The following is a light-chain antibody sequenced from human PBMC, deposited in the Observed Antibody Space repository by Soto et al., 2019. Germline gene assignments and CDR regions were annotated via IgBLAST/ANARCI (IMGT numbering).Light chain of an antibody. V-gene: IGKV3-15*01. J-gene: IGKJ3*01. CDR3: QQYNNWPFT. CDR2: GAS. Sequence: IVMTQSPPTLSVSPGEEATLACRASQSLRSNLAWYQQKPGQAPRLLIYGASTRATGIPARFSGSGSGTEFTLTISSLQSEDFAVYYCQQYNNWPFTFGPGTKVDIK. CDR1: QSLRSN.